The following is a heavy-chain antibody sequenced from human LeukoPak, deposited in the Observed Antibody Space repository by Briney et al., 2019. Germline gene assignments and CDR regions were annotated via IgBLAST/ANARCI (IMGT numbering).Heavy chain of an antibody. CDR3: AKAYYYDSSGYYQH. CDR2: ISGSGGST. V-gene: IGHV3-23*01. Sequence: GGSLRLYCAASGFTFSSYAMSWVRQAPGKGLEWVSAISGSGGSTYYADSVKGRFTISRDNSKNTLYLQMNSLRAEDTAVYYCAKAYYYDSSGYYQHWGQGTLVTVSS. J-gene: IGHJ1*01. D-gene: IGHD3-22*01. CDR1: GFTFSSYA.